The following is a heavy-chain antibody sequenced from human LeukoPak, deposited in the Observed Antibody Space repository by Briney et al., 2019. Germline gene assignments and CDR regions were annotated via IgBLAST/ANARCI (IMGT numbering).Heavy chain of an antibody. J-gene: IGHJ4*02. CDR2: IRYDGSNK. D-gene: IGHD2-2*01. CDR1: GFTFSSYG. V-gene: IGHV3-30*02. Sequence: GGSLRLSCAASGFTFSSYGMHWVRQAPGKGLEWVAFIRYDGSNKYYADSVKGRFTISRDNSKNTLYLQMNSLRAEDTAVYYCAARYCSSTSCEPFDYWGQGTLVTVSS. CDR3: AARYCSSTSCEPFDY.